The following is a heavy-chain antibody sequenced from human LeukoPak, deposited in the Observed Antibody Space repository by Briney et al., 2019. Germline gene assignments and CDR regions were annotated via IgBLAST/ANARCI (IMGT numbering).Heavy chain of an antibody. J-gene: IGHJ6*03. Sequence: GGSLRLSCAASGFTFDDYAMHWVRQAPGKGLEWVSGISWNSGSIGYADSVKGRFTISRDNAKNSLYLQMNSLRTEDVALYYCARAHYYYYYYMDVWGKGTTVTVSS. CDR3: ARAHYYYYYYMDV. V-gene: IGHV3-9*03. CDR2: ISWNSGSI. CDR1: GFTFDDYA.